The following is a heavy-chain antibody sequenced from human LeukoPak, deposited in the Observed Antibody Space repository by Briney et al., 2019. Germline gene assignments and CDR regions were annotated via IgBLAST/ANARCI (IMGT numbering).Heavy chain of an antibody. CDR3: ARQNCSSISCYDGWFDP. D-gene: IGHD2-2*01. V-gene: IGHV5-10-1*01. CDR2: IDPSDSYT. J-gene: IGHJ5*02. Sequence: GESLRISCKGPGYSFTSYWISWVRQMPGKGLEWMGRIDPSDSYTNYSPPFQGHVTISADRSISTAYLQWSSLKASDTAMYYCARQNCSSISCYDGWFDPWGQGTLVTVSS. CDR1: GYSFTSYW.